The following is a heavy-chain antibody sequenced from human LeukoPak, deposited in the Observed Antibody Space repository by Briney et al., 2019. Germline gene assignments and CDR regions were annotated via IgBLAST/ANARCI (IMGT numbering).Heavy chain of an antibody. V-gene: IGHV1-2*02. CDR3: ARVDYYDSSGYPD. J-gene: IGHJ4*02. D-gene: IGHD3-22*01. CDR2: INPNSGGT. CDR1: GYTFTGYY. Sequence: GASVKVSCKASGYTFTGYYMHWVRQAPGQGLEWMGWINPNSGGTNYAQEFQGRVTMTRDTSISTAYMELSRLRSDDTAVYYCARVDYYDSSGYPDWGQGTLVTVSS.